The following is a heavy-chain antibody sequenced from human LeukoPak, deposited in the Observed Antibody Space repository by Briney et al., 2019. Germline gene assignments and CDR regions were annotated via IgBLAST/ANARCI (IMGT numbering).Heavy chain of an antibody. J-gene: IGHJ4*02. Sequence: PGDSLRLSCVASGSTFNIYPMTWVRQSPGKGLEWVSTIGTSGDTYYADSVKGRFTISRDDSKNTLYLQMHSLGAEDTAVYYCARWPAYSYFDFWGQGTLVTVSS. CDR1: GSTFNIYP. D-gene: IGHD5-24*01. CDR2: IGTSGDT. V-gene: IGHV3-23*01. CDR3: ARWPAYSYFDF.